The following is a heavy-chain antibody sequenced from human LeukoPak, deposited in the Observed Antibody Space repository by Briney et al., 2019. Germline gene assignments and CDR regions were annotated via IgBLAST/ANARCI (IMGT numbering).Heavy chain of an antibody. Sequence: SETLSLTCTVSGGSISSSSYYWGWIRQPLGKGLEWIGSIYYSGSTYYNPSLKSRVTISVDTSKNQFSLKLSSVTAADTAVYYCARGARSGLRYWFDPWGQGTLVTVSS. CDR3: ARGARSGLRYWFDP. J-gene: IGHJ5*02. D-gene: IGHD2-15*01. CDR1: GGSISSSSYY. CDR2: IYYSGST. V-gene: IGHV4-39*01.